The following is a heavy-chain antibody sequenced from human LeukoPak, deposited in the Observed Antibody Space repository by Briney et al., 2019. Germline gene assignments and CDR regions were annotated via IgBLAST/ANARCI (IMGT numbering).Heavy chain of an antibody. CDR1: GGVFTTYA. CDR3: TIIPNVILFTHYFEY. Sequence: SVNVSCKASGGVFTTYAISWVRQAPGQGLEWMGSIIPFLGTTNYAQKFQGRVTITADEPTRTAYMELTYVRSDDTAVYYCTIIPNVILFTHYFEYWGQGTLVTVSS. V-gene: IGHV1-69*11. D-gene: IGHD2-21*01. CDR2: IIPFLGTT. J-gene: IGHJ4*02.